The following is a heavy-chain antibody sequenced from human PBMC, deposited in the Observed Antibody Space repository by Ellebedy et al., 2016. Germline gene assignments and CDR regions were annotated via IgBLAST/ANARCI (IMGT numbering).Heavy chain of an antibody. J-gene: IGHJ5*02. D-gene: IGHD6-13*01. Sequence: ASVKVSCXASGYTFTGYYMHWVRQAPGQGLEWMGWINPNSGGTNYAQKFQGRVTMTRDTSISTAYMELSRLRSDDTAVYYCARKRPIIAAAANNWFDPWGQGTLVTVSS. CDR1: GYTFTGYY. CDR3: ARKRPIIAAAANNWFDP. CDR2: INPNSGGT. V-gene: IGHV1-2*02.